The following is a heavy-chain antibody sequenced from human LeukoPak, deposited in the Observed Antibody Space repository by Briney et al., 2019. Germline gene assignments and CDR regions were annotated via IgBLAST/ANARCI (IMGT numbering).Heavy chain of an antibody. Sequence: GASVKVSCKTSGYTFRNYGISWVRQAPGQGLEWMGWINPNSGGTNYAQKFQGRVTMTRDTSISTAYMELSRLSSDDTAVYYCARDSCSSTSCLSIDDYWGQGTLVTVSS. V-gene: IGHV1-2*02. D-gene: IGHD2-2*01. CDR1: GYTFRNYG. CDR3: ARDSCSSTSCLSIDDY. J-gene: IGHJ4*02. CDR2: INPNSGGT.